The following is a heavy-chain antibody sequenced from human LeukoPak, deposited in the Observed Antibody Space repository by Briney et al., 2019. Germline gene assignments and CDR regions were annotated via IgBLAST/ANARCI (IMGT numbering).Heavy chain of an antibody. J-gene: IGHJ4*02. Sequence: PGGSLRLSCAASGFPFSNYGMHWVRQAPGKGLEWVALISFDGSKTYYTDSVKGRFTISRDNSKNTLYLQMNSLRAADTAVYSCARDGPYYVNKGVESPIRKSGAGTGYFDSWAQGTRVTVSS. V-gene: IGHV3-30*03. CDR1: GFPFSNYG. D-gene: IGHD3-16*01. CDR2: ISFDGSKT. CDR3: ARDGPYYVNKGVESPIRKSGAGTGYFDS.